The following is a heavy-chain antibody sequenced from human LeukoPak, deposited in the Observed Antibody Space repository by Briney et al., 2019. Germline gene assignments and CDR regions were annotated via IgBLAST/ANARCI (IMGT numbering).Heavy chain of an antibody. D-gene: IGHD3-22*01. V-gene: IGHV1-18*04. CDR2: ISAFNGNT. J-gene: IGHJ3*02. Sequence: ASVKVSCKASGYTFTSYYMHWVRQAPGQGLEWMGWISAFNGNTNCAQKLQDRVTMTTDTSTSTAYMELRSLKSDDTALYYCARGGYDTSAEAFDIWGQGTMVTVSS. CDR1: GYTFTSYY. CDR3: ARGGYDTSAEAFDI.